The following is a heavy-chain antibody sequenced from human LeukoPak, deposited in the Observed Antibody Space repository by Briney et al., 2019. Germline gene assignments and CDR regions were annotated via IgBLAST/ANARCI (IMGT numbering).Heavy chain of an antibody. CDR2: ISAYNGNT. D-gene: IGHD6-13*01. Sequence: ASVKVSCKASGYTFTSYGISWVRQAPGQGLEWMGWISAYNGNTNYAQKLQGRVTMTTDTSTSTAYMELRSLRSDDTAVYYCASVRYSSSWYGAFDIWGQGTMVTVSS. CDR3: ASVRYSSSWYGAFDI. CDR1: GYTFTSYG. J-gene: IGHJ3*02. V-gene: IGHV1-18*01.